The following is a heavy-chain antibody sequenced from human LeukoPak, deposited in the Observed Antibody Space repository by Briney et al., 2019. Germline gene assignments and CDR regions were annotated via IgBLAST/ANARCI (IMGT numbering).Heavy chain of an antibody. CDR3: AKDWGYSNGYYYYMDV. J-gene: IGHJ6*03. D-gene: IGHD4-11*01. V-gene: IGHV3-23*01. CDR2: ISGSGGST. CDR1: GFTFSSYA. Sequence: GGSLRLSCAASGFTFSSYAMSGVRQAPGKGLEWVSAISGSGGSTYYAASVKGRFTISRDSSKNTLYLQMNSLRAEDTAVYYCAKDWGYSNGYYYYMDVWGKGTTVTVSS.